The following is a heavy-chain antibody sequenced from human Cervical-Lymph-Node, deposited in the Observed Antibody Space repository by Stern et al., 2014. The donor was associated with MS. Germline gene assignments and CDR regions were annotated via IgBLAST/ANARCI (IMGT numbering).Heavy chain of an antibody. D-gene: IGHD6-19*01. CDR3: AHRRRLSSGWTTFDY. CDR2: IYWDDAE. J-gene: IGHJ4*02. V-gene: IGHV2-5*02. CDR1: GLSLIDDGVG. Sequence: MQSGPTLVKTTQTLTLTCTFSGLSLIDDGVGVGWSRQPPGKAPELLSIIYWDDAERHYPSLKSRLTNSKVTSKNKVALRMPNMYPVDTATYYCAHRRRLSSGWTTFDYWGQGILVTVSS.